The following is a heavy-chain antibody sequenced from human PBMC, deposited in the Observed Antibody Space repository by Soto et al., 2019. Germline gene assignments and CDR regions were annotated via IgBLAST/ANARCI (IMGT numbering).Heavy chain of an antibody. D-gene: IGHD6-13*01. CDR3: ARDLRIAAAGTEGYFDY. J-gene: IGHJ4*02. Sequence: GGSLRLSCAASGFTFSSYGMHWVRQAPGKGLEWVAVIWYDGSNKYYADSVKGRFTISRDNSKNTLYLQMNSLRAEDTAVYYCARDLRIAAAGTEGYFDYWGQGTLVTVSS. V-gene: IGHV3-33*08. CDR1: GFTFSSYG. CDR2: IWYDGSNK.